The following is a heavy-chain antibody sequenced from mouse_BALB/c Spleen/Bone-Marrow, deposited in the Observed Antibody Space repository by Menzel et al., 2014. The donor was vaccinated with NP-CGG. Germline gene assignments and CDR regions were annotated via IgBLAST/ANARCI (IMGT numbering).Heavy chain of an antibody. CDR1: DYTFTNYW. J-gene: IGHJ3*01. V-gene: IGHV1-7*01. CDR2: INPSTGYT. D-gene: IGHD2-10*01. CDR3: ASYRFAY. Sequence: VQLQQSGAELAKPGASMKMSCKASDYTFTNYWMHWVKQRPGQGLEWIGYINPSTGYTEYNQKFKDEATLTADKSSSTAYMQLSRLTSEDSAVYYCASYRFAYWGQGTLVTVSA.